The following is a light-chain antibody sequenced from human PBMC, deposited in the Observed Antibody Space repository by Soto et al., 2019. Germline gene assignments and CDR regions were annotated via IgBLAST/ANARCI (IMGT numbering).Light chain of an antibody. CDR2: DVS. Sequence: EIVLTQSPATLSLSPGERATLSCRASQSISSHLAWYQQKPGQAPRLLMYDVSNRATDIPARFSGSGSGTDFTLTISSLEPEDFAVYYCQQRPNWPLTFGGGTKAEIK. J-gene: IGKJ4*01. V-gene: IGKV3-11*01. CDR1: QSISSH. CDR3: QQRPNWPLT.